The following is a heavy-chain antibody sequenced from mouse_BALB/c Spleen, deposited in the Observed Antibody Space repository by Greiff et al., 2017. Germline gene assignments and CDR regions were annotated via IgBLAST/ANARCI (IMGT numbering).Heavy chain of an antibody. Sequence: EVNVVESGGGLVQPGGSLKLSCAASGFTFSSYTMSWVRQTPEKRLEWVAYISNGGGSTYYPDTVKGRFTISRDNAKNTLYLQMSSLKSEDTAMYYCARRGTNGSFAYWGQGTLVTVSA. J-gene: IGHJ3*01. CDR3: ARRGTNGSFAY. V-gene: IGHV5-12-2*01. CDR2: ISNGGGST. CDR1: GFTFSSYT. D-gene: IGHD1-2*01.